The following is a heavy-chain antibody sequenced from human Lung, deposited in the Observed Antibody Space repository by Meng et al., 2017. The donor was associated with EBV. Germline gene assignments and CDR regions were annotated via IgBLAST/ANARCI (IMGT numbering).Heavy chain of an antibody. CDR3: ARGATSVFDL. Sequence: QVHLQPSGPGLANPPQPPSRTSAISRDSVSSSSAAWTWIRQSPSRGLEWLGRTYYRSKWYNDYAVFVKSRITINPDTSKNQFSLQLNSVTPEDTAVYYCARGATSVFDLWGRGTLVTVSS. CDR1: RDSVSSSSAA. CDR2: TYYRSKWYN. J-gene: IGHJ2*01. V-gene: IGHV6-1*01.